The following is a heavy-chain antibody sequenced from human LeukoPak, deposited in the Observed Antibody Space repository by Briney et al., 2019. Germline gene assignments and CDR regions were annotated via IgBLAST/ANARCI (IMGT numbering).Heavy chain of an antibody. CDR3: ARRYCSSTSCCHVDY. CDR1: GFTFSSYG. D-gene: IGHD2-2*01. J-gene: IGHJ4*02. V-gene: IGHV3-33*01. Sequence: PGRSLRLSCAASGFTFSSYGMHWVRQAPGKGLEWVAVIWYDGSNKYYADSVKGRFTISRDNSKNTLYLQMNSLRAEDTAVYYCARRYCSSTSCCHVDYWGQGTLVTVSS. CDR2: IWYDGSNK.